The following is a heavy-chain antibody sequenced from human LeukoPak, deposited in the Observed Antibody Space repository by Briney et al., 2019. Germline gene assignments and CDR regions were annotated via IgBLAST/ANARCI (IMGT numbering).Heavy chain of an antibody. J-gene: IGHJ4*02. Sequence: SETLSLTCTVSGGSISNYYWSWLRQPPGKGLEWIGYIYYSGSTNYNPSLKSRVTISVDTSKNQFSLKLSSVTAADTAVFYCARGRRWSDYWGQVTLLTVSS. CDR3: ARGRRWSDY. CDR2: IYYSGST. D-gene: IGHD5-24*01. V-gene: IGHV4-59*08. CDR1: GGSISNYY.